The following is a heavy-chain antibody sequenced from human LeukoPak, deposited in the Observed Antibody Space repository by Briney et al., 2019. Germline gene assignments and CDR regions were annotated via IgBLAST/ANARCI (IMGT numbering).Heavy chain of an antibody. CDR3: ARDLCLRSGGSCYVQSGGFDP. Sequence: ASVKVSCKASGDTFTSYFMHWVRQAPGQGLEWMGRINPNSGGTNYAQKFQGRVTMTRDTSISTAYMELSRLRSDDTAVYYCARDLCLRSGGSCYVQSGGFDPWGQGTLVTVSS. CDR1: GDTFTSYF. V-gene: IGHV1-2*06. CDR2: INPNSGGT. D-gene: IGHD2-15*01. J-gene: IGHJ5*02.